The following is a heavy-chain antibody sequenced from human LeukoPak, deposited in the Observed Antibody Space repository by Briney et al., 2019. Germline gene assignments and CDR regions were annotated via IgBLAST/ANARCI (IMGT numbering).Heavy chain of an antibody. CDR3: ASSPYYYGSGKPIGAFDI. CDR1: EFTFSSYT. J-gene: IGHJ3*02. CDR2: IKQDGSEK. Sequence: GGSLRLSCAASEFTFSSYTMSWVRQAPGKGLEWVANIKQDGSEKYYVDSVKGRFTISRDNAKNSLYLQMNSLRAEDTAVYYCASSPYYYGSGKPIGAFDIWGQGTMVTVSS. D-gene: IGHD3-10*01. V-gene: IGHV3-7*01.